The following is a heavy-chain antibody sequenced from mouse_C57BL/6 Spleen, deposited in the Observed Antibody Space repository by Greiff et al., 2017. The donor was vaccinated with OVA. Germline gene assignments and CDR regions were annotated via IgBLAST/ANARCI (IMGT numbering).Heavy chain of an antibody. CDR1: GYTFTSYG. J-gene: IGHJ4*01. V-gene: IGHV1-81*01. CDR3: ARGDSKGGYYAMDY. Sequence: VKLMESGAELARPGASVKLSCKASGYTFTSYGISWVKQRTGQGLEWIGEIYPRSGNTYYNEKFKGKATLTADKSSSTAYMELRSLTSEDSAVYFCARGDSKGGYYAMDYWGQGTSVTVSS. D-gene: IGHD2-5*01. CDR2: IYPRSGNT.